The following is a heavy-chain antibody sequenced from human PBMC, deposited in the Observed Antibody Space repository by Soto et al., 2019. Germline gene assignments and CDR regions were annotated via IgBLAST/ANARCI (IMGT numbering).Heavy chain of an antibody. CDR2: ISTYNGNT. V-gene: IGHV1-18*04. CDR1: GYTFTSDG. J-gene: IGHJ4*02. Sequence: QVQLVQSGADVKKPGASVKVSCKASGYTFTSDGISWVRQAPGQGLEWMGWISTYNGNTKFAQKLQGRLTMTTNTSTRTVYMELRSLTSDDTIVYYCAAWAGQVRGYGGHVDYWGQSTLLTVSS. D-gene: IGHD5-12*01. CDR3: AAWAGQVRGYGGHVDY.